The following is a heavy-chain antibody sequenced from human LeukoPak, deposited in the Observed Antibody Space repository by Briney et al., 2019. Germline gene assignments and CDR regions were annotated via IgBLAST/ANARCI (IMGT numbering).Heavy chain of an antibody. J-gene: IGHJ5*02. V-gene: IGHV4-34*01. CDR3: ARVPDITARPCDT. Sequence: SETLSLTCAVYGGSFSGYYWTLIRQTPGKGLEWIGEISHTGLTRSNPSLKSRVTIFVDSSKKQFSLRMTSVTAADTGVYYCARVPDITARPCDTWGPGTLVTVSS. D-gene: IGHD1-1*01. CDR1: GGSFSGYY. CDR2: ISHTGLT.